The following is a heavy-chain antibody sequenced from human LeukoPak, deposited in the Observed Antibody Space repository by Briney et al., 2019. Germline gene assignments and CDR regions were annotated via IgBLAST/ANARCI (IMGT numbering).Heavy chain of an antibody. CDR2: IYYSGST. Sequence: SETLSLTCAVYGGSFSGYYWSWIRQPPGKGLEWIGSIYYSGSTYYNPSLKSRVTISVDTSKNQFSLKLNSVTAADTAMYYCQSRFLEWLLDYWGQGTLVTVSS. J-gene: IGHJ4*02. V-gene: IGHV4-34*01. CDR1: GGSFSGYY. D-gene: IGHD3-3*01. CDR3: QSRFLEWLLDY.